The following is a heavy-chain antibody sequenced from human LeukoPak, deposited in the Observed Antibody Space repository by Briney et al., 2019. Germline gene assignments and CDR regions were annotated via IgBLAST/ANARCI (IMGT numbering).Heavy chain of an antibody. CDR2: IYPGDSDT. CDR1: GYTFTNNW. J-gene: IGHJ4*02. V-gene: IGHV5-51*01. D-gene: IGHD6-13*01. CDR3: ARHYSSSWYGYDY. Sequence: GESLKISCKGSGYTFTNNWIGWVRQMPGKGLEWMGIIYPGDSDTRYSPSFQGQVTISADKSTSTAYLQWSSLKASDTAIYYCARHYSSSWYGYDYWGQGALVTVSS.